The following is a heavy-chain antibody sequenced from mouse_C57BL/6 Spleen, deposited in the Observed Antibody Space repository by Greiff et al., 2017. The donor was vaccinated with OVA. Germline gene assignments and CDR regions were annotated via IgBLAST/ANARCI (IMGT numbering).Heavy chain of an antibody. CDR2: INPNYGTT. Sequence: EVKLQESGPELVKPGASVKISCKASGYSFTDYNMNWVKQSNGKSLEWIGVINPNYGTTSYNQKFKGKATLTVDQSSSTAYMQLNSLTSEDSAVYYCARGGFATTVVAGYYYAMDYWGQGTSVTVSS. J-gene: IGHJ4*01. CDR1: GYSFTDYN. D-gene: IGHD1-1*01. CDR3: ARGGFATTVVAGYYYAMDY. V-gene: IGHV1-39*01.